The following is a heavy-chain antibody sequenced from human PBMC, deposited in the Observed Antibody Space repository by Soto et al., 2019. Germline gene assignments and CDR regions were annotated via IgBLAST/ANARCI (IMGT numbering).Heavy chain of an antibody. D-gene: IGHD3-3*01. J-gene: IGHJ4*02. CDR2: IYPGDSDT. V-gene: IGHV5-51*01. CDR1: GYDFTHYW. CDR3: ARAVGYSDASDFYSLCH. Sequence: EVQLVQSGPEMKKPGESLKISCKGSGYDFTHYWIVWVRQTPGKGLEWMGVIYPGDSDTKYSPSFQGQVTISADKSIDTAYLQRSSLKASDTAIYYCARAVGYSDASDFYSLCHWGQGTLVTVSS.